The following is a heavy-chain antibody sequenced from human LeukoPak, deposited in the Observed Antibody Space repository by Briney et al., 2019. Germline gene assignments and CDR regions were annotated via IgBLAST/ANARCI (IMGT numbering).Heavy chain of an antibody. CDR1: GFTFDDYA. Sequence: GGSLRLSCAASGFTFDDYAMHWVRQAPWKGLEWVSLISGDGGSTYYADSVKGRFTISRDNSKNSLYLQMNSLRTEDTALYYCAKENYDSSGYYWLYFDYWGQGTLVTVSS. CDR3: AKENYDSSGYYWLYFDY. D-gene: IGHD3-22*01. CDR2: ISGDGGST. J-gene: IGHJ4*02. V-gene: IGHV3-43*02.